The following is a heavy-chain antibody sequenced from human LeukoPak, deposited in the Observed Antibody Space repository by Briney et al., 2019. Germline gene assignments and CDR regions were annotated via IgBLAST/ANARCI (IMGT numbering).Heavy chain of an antibody. CDR3: ASQDTAMVPFGY. V-gene: IGHV4-59*01. J-gene: IGHJ4*02. D-gene: IGHD5-18*01. CDR2: IYYSGST. Sequence: SETLSLTCTVSGGSISSYYWSWIRQPPGKGLEWIGYIYYSGSTNYNPSLKSRVTISVDTSKNQFSLKLSSVTAADTAVYYCASQDTAMVPFGYWGQGTLVTVSS. CDR1: GGSISSYY.